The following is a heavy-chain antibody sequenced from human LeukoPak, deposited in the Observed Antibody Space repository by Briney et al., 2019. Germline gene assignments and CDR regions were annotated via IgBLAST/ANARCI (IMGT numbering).Heavy chain of an antibody. CDR3: ARASDSSSWSPLSYNWFDP. CDR1: GGSISSSSYY. CDR2: IYYSGST. V-gene: IGHV4-39*07. J-gene: IGHJ5*02. Sequence: SETLSLTCTVSGGSISSSSYYWGWIRQPPGKGLEWIGSIYYSGSTYYNPSLKSRVTISVDTSKNQFSLKLSSVTAADTAVYYCARASDSSSWSPLSYNWFDPWGQGTLVTVSS. D-gene: IGHD6-13*01.